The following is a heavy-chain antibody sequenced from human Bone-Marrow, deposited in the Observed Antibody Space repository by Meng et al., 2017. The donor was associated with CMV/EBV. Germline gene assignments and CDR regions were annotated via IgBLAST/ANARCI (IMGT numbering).Heavy chain of an antibody. D-gene: IGHD6-6*01. CDR3: ARDTARRYYYYGMDV. Sequence: ESLKISCAVYGGSFSGYYWSWIRQPPGKGLEWIGEINHSGSTNYNPSLKSRVTISVDTSKNQFSLKLSSVTAADTAVYYCARDTARRYYYYGMDVWGQGTTVTVSS. V-gene: IGHV4-34*01. CDR1: GGSFSGYY. CDR2: INHSGST. J-gene: IGHJ6*02.